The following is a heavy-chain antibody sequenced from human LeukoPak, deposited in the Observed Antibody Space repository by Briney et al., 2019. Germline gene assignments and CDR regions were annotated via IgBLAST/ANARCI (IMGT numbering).Heavy chain of an antibody. D-gene: IGHD6-19*01. CDR2: IYYTGST. V-gene: IGHV4-59*08. CDR1: GGSISNYY. Sequence: PSETLSLTCTVSGGSISNYYWSWIRQSPGKGLEWIGYIYYTGSTNYNPTLKSRVTMSVDTSKNQFSLRLNSVTAADTAVYFCARRGYSSGWFYADYWGQGTLATVSS. J-gene: IGHJ4*02. CDR3: ARRGYSSGWFYADY.